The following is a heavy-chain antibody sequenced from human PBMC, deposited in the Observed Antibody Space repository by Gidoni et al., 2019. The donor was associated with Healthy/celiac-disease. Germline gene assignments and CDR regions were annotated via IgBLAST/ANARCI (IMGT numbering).Heavy chain of an antibody. CDR3: VYDFWSDMGY. CDR1: GFTFSSYA. V-gene: IGHV3-23*01. Sequence: EVQLLESGGGLVQPGGSLSLSCAASGFTFSSYAMSWVRQAPGKGLEWVSAISGSGGSTYYADSVKGRFTISRDNSKNTLYLQMNSLRAEDTAVYYCVYDFWSDMGYWGQGTLVTVSS. D-gene: IGHD3-3*01. CDR2: ISGSGGST. J-gene: IGHJ4*02.